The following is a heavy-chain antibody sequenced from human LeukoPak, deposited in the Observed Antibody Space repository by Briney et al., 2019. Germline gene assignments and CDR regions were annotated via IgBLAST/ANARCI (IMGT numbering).Heavy chain of an antibody. CDR3: ARAPGYRSFLDY. V-gene: IGHV3-9*01. D-gene: IGHD6-13*01. CDR1: GFTFDYYA. CDR2: ISWNSGSI. J-gene: IGHJ4*02. Sequence: GGSLRLSCAASGFTFDYYAMHWVRLAPGKGLEWVSGISWNSGSIGYADSVKGRFTISRDNAKNSLYLQMNSLRAEDTAVYYCARAPGYRSFLDYWGQGTLVTVSS.